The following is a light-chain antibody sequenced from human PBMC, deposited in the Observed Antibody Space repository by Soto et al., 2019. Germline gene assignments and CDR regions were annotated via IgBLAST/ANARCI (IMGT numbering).Light chain of an antibody. V-gene: IGKV1-5*03. CDR3: QQYSSKPWT. J-gene: IGKJ1*01. CDR2: KAS. CDR1: QSIDSW. Sequence: DIQMTQSPSTLSASVGDRVTITCRASQSIDSWLAWYQQKLGKAPKLLIYKASTLESGVPSRFSGSESGTEFTLTISSLHPDDFATYYCQQYSSKPWTFGQGTKVGIK.